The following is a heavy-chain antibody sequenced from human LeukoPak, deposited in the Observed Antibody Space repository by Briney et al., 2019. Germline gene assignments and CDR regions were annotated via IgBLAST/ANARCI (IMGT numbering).Heavy chain of an antibody. CDR1: GFTFSPYW. V-gene: IGHV3-30*01. CDR3: ARDNLSVGENSSSPIGLYYFDY. CDR2: ISYDGSNK. J-gene: IGHJ4*02. D-gene: IGHD6-6*01. Sequence: GGSLRLSCTASGFTFSPYWMTWVRQAPGKGLEWVAVISYDGSNKYYADSVKGRFTISRDNSKNTLYLQMNSLRAEDTAVYYCARDNLSVGENSSSPIGLYYFDYWDQGTLVTVSS.